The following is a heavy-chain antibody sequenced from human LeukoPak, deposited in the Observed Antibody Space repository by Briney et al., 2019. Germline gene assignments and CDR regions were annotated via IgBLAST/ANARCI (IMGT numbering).Heavy chain of an antibody. V-gene: IGHV3-53*01. CDR1: GFTVSDNY. J-gene: IGHJ5*02. D-gene: IGHD6-13*01. CDR3: ARDAPQVPAAGVLAS. Sequence: PGGSLRLSCAASGFTVSDNYMSWVRQAPGKGLEWVSVIYSRGDTYYANSVKGRFTFSRDISKNTLYLQMNGLRVEDTAMYYCARDAPQVPAAGVLASWGQGTLVIVSS. CDR2: IYSRGDT.